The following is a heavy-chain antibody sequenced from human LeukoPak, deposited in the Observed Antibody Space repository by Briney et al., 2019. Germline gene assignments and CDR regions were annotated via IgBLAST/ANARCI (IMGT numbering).Heavy chain of an antibody. J-gene: IGHJ4*02. V-gene: IGHV7-4-1*02. CDR2: INTNTGNP. D-gene: IGHD6-6*01. CDR1: GYTFIKYD. CDR3: AKSYSSSSNSYDY. Sequence: ASVTVSCKTSGYTFIKYDTHWVRQAPGQGLEWMGWINTNTGNPTYAQGFTGRFVFSLDTSVSTAYLQISSLKAEDTAVYYCAKSYSSSSNSYDYWGQGTLVTVSS.